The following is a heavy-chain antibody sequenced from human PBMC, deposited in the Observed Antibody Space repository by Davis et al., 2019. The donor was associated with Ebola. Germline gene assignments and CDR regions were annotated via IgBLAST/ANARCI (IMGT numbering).Heavy chain of an antibody. CDR2: INPSGGST. V-gene: IGHV1-46*01. CDR1: GYTFTSYA. J-gene: IGHJ6*02. Sequence: ASVKVSCKASGYTFTSYAMHWVRQAPGQRLEWMGIINPSGGSTSYAQKFQGRVTMTRDTSTSTVYMELSSLRSEDTAVYYCAREDIVVVVAAPRDYYYYGMDVWGQGTTVTVSS. CDR3: AREDIVVVVAAPRDYYYYGMDV. D-gene: IGHD2-15*01.